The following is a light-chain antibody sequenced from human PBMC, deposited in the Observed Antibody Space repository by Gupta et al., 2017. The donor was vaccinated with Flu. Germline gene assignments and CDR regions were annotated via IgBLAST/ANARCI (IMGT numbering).Light chain of an antibody. Sequence: EIVLTQSPGTLSLSPGERATLSCRASQSIRTSYLAWYQQKPGQAPRLLMYGGSTRATGVPVRFSGRGSGTDFTLTISRLEPEDFAVYYCQQYGGSPQTFGQGTKIEIK. CDR3: QQYGGSPQT. V-gene: IGKV3-20*01. CDR2: GGS. J-gene: IGKJ1*01. CDR1: QSIRTSY.